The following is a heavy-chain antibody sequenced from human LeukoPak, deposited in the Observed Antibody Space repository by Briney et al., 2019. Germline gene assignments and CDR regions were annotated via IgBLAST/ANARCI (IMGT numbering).Heavy chain of an antibody. CDR3: AKVRDSGGYWHQAFDY. CDR1: GFTFSSYA. Sequence: GGSLSLSCAASGFTFSSYAMSWVRQAPGKGLEWVSGISRSGGSTYYADSVKGRFTICRENSKNTLCLQLNSLSAEDTAVYYCAKVRDSGGYWHQAFDYWGQGTLVTVSS. J-gene: IGHJ4*02. V-gene: IGHV3-23*01. CDR2: ISRSGGST. D-gene: IGHD3-22*01.